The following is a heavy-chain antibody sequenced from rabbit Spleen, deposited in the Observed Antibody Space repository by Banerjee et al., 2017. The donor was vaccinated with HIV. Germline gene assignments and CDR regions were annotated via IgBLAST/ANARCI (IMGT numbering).Heavy chain of an antibody. CDR2: IDGGT. J-gene: IGHJ3*01. Sequence: QLEESGGGLVKPGGSLTLTCKASGFSFSSSYDMCWVRQAPGKGPEWIACIDGGTDYANSVKGRFTISSDNAQSTVDLKMTGLTAADTATYFCTRAIVPWLGLTRLDLWGQGTLVTVS. CDR1: GFSFSSSYD. CDR3: TRAIVPWLGLTRLDL. V-gene: IGHV1S43*01. D-gene: IGHD4-1*01.